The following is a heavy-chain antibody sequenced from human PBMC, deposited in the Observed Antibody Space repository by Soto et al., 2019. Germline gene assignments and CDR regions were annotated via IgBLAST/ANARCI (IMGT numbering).Heavy chain of an antibody. CDR3: ARHLGMEV. J-gene: IGHJ6*02. CDR2: INPSDGST. V-gene: IGHV1-46*02. Sequence: ASVKVSCKASGYTFNRYQMHWVRQAPGEGLEWMGIINPSDGSTSYAQNLQGRVTMTRDTSTSTVYMELNSLRSEDTAVYYCARHLGMEVWGQGTTVTVSS. CDR1: GYTFNRYQ.